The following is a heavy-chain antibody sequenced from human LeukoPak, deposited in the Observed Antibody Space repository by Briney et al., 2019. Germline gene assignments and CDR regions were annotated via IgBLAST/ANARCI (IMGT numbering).Heavy chain of an antibody. D-gene: IGHD1-1*01. J-gene: IGHJ5*02. CDR3: ARQYNWGVSWFDP. V-gene: IGHV4-39*01. Sequence: SETLSLTCTVSGGSISSSSFYWAWIRQPPGKGLEWVGSSYHSGSTYYNPSLESRVTIAVDKSKNQFSLNLRSVTAADTALYYCARQYNWGVSWFDPWGQGTLVTVSS. CDR2: SYHSGST. CDR1: GGSISSSSFY.